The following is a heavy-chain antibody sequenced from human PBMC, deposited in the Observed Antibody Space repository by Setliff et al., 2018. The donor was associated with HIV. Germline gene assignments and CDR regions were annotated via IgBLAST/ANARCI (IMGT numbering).Heavy chain of an antibody. V-gene: IGHV1-2*05. CDR3: AKQGYSDSLYAFDV. Sequence: ASVKVSCKTSGYTFTAYYIYWVRQAPGHGLELMGRINPNTGSTNYLQEFQGRVTITRDTSMSTVYMALTGLTSDDTVVYYCAKQGYSDSLYAFDVWGQGTMVTVSS. CDR2: INPNTGST. J-gene: IGHJ3*01. D-gene: IGHD1-26*01. CDR1: GYTFTAYY.